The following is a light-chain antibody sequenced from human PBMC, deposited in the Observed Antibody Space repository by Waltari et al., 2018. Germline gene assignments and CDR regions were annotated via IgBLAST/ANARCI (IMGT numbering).Light chain of an antibody. CDR3: QQSYSTLRVT. Sequence: DIQMTQSPSSLSASVGDRVTITCQASQSISSYLNWYQQKPGKAPKLLIYAASSLQSGVPSRFSGSGSGTDFTLTISSLQPEDFATYYCQQSYSTLRVTFGGGTKVEIK. CDR2: AAS. V-gene: IGKV1-39*01. CDR1: QSISSY. J-gene: IGKJ4*01.